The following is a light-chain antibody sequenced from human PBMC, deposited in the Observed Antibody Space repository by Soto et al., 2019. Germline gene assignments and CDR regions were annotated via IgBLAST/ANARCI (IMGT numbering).Light chain of an antibody. Sequence: QSVLTQPASVSGSPGRCITISCTRTSSEGGGYNYVSWYQQQPGKGPTLMIYDVSIWPLGVSNRFSGSKSGNTASLTISGLQAEDEADYSCSTYTRSRTLVFGTGTKVTVL. CDR2: DVS. CDR3: STYTRSRTLV. J-gene: IGLJ1*01. V-gene: IGLV2-14*01. CDR1: SSEGGGYNY.